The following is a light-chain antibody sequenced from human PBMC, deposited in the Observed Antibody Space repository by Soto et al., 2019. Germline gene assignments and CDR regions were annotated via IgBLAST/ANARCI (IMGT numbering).Light chain of an antibody. J-gene: IGLJ2*01. CDR3: AAWDDSMNGVV. V-gene: IGLV1-44*01. CDR1: SSNIGSNT. CDR2: SNN. Sequence: QSVLTQPPSASGTPGQRVTISCSGSSSNIGSNTVNWYQQLPGTAPKLLIYSNNQRPSGVPDRFSGSKSGTSASLAISGLQCEGEADYYCAAWDDSMNGVVFGGGTKVTVL.